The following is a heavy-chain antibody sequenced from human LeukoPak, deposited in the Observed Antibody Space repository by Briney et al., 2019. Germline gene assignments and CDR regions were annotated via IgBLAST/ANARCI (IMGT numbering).Heavy chain of an antibody. Sequence: GRSLRLSCAASGFTFSSFAMHWVRQAPGKGLEWVAVISYDGSNKYFADSVKGRFTISRDNSKNTVYLQMNSLRAEDTAVYYCARDQMIAAAGLDYWGQGTLVTVSS. J-gene: IGHJ4*02. CDR2: ISYDGSNK. D-gene: IGHD6-13*01. V-gene: IGHV3-30-3*01. CDR3: ARDQMIAAAGLDY. CDR1: GFTFSSFA.